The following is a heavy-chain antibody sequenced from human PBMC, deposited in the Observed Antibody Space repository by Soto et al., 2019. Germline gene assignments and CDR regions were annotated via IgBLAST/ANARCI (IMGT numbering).Heavy chain of an antibody. D-gene: IGHD2-15*01. Sequence: LSLTCAVSGASISSADYYWSWIRQPPGKGLEWIGYIFHSGTNYYNPSLQSRVTISVDTSNNRFSLRLSSVTAADTAVYYCARGYCSGGNCYSAFGYWGQGTLVTVSS. CDR3: ARGYCSGGNCYSAFGY. V-gene: IGHV4-30-4*01. CDR2: IFHSGTN. CDR1: GASISSADYY. J-gene: IGHJ4*02.